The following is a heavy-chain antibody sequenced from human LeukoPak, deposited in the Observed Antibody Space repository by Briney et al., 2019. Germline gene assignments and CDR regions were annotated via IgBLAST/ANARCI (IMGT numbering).Heavy chain of an antibody. J-gene: IGHJ4*02. CDR1: GYTFTGYY. D-gene: IGHD1-14*01. CDR3: AGGITGGDF. V-gene: IGHV1-2*02. CDR2: INPNGGGT. Sequence: ASVKVSCKASGYTFTGYYIHWVRQAPGQGLEWMGWINPNGGGTNYAQKFQGRVTTTRDTSISTAYMELNRLTFDDTALYYCAGGITGGDFWGQGTLVTVSS.